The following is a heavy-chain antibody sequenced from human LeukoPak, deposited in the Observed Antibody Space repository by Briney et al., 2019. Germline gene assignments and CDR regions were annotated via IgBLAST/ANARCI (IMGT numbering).Heavy chain of an antibody. CDR2: IYYSGST. J-gene: IGHJ4*02. V-gene: IGHV4-59*01. CDR3: ARHLDGYKDY. CDR1: ADSMNNYY. D-gene: IGHD5-24*01. Sequence: PSETLSLTCSVFADSMNNYYWTWIRQPPGKGLEWVGYIYYSGSTNYNASLKSRVTISIDTSKNQFSLKLSSVTAADTAVYYCARHLDGYKDYWGQGTLVTVSS.